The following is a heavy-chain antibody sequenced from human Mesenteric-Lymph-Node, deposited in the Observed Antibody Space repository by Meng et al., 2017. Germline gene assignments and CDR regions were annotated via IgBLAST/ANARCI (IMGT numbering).Heavy chain of an antibody. Sequence: QITLKAPGPTLVKPPQALPLTCTFSGFSLSTSGVGVGWIRQPPGKALEWLAVIYWSDEKRYSPTLKSRLTITKDTSKNQVVLTVTNMDTVDTATYYCAHRRGMSTTGGLFDPWGQGTLVTVSS. CDR3: AHRRGMSTTGGLFDP. CDR1: GFSLSTSGVG. CDR2: IYWSDEK. D-gene: IGHD1-1*01. V-gene: IGHV2-5*01. J-gene: IGHJ5*02.